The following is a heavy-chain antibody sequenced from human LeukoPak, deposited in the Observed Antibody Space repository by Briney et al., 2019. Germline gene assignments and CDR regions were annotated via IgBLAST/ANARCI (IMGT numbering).Heavy chain of an antibody. CDR3: ARLYCSSTSGYRNEAFDI. CDR2: IYHSGST. Sequence: PSETLSLTCAVSGYSISSGYYWGWIRQPPGKGLEWIGSIYHSGSTYYNPSLKSRVTISVDTSKNQFSLKLSSVTTAATALYYSARLYCSSTSGYRNEAFDIWGQGTMVTVSS. J-gene: IGHJ3*02. CDR1: GYSISSGYY. V-gene: IGHV4-38-2*01. D-gene: IGHD2-2*01.